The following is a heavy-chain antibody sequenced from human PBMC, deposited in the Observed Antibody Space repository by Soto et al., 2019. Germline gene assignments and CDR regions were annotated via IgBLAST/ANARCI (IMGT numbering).Heavy chain of an antibody. CDR2: IYPQDSDT. V-gene: IGHV5-51*01. Sequence: GESLRISWQGSGYSFPTSWIGWVRQMPGKGLEWMGVIYPQDSDTRYSPSFEGQVTFSADTSLSTAYLQWNSLKASDTATYYCARQRAWNDAFDFWGQGTLVTVSS. J-gene: IGHJ4*02. CDR3: ARQRAWNDAFDF. D-gene: IGHD1-1*01. CDR1: GYSFPTSW.